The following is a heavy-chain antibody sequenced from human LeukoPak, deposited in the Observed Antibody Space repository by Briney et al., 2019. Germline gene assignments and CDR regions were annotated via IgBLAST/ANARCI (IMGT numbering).Heavy chain of an antibody. CDR1: GFTFSSYS. J-gene: IGHJ3*02. D-gene: IGHD3-9*01. V-gene: IGHV3-21*01. Sequence: GESLRLSYAASGFTFSSYSINCVRQAPGNPLDWVSSISSSSSYIYYPDSVKGRFTISRDNAKISLYLQMNSLSAEGTAVYYCARDYDILTGYYIPAPDAFDIWGQGTMVTVSS. CDR3: ARDYDILTGYYIPAPDAFDI. CDR2: ISSSSSYI.